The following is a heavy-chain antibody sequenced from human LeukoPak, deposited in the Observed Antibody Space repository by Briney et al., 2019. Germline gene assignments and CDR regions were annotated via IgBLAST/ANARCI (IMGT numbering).Heavy chain of an antibody. D-gene: IGHD6-19*01. CDR3: ARAGYSSGWHPYNWSDP. J-gene: IGHJ5*02. CDR2: INHSGST. V-gene: IGHV4-34*01. CDR1: GGSFSGYY. Sequence: SETLSLTCAVYGGSFSGYYWSWIRQPPGKGLEWIGEINHSGSTNYNPSLKSRVTISVDTSKNQFSLKLSSVTAADTAVYYCARAGYSSGWHPYNWSDPWGQGTLVTVSS.